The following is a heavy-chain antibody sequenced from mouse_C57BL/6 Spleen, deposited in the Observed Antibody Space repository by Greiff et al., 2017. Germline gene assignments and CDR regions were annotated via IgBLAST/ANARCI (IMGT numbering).Heavy chain of an antibody. D-gene: IGHD1-1*01. J-gene: IGHJ3*01. V-gene: IGHV1-85*01. CDR3: ARSNYYGSSSFAY. CDR2: IYPRDGST. Sequence: VQLQQSGPELVKPGASVKLSCKASGYTFTSYDINWVKQRPGQGLEWIGWIYPRDGSTKYNEKFKGKATLTVDTSSSTAYMELHSLTSEDSAVFFCARSNYYGSSSFAYWGQGTLVTVSA. CDR1: GYTFTSYD.